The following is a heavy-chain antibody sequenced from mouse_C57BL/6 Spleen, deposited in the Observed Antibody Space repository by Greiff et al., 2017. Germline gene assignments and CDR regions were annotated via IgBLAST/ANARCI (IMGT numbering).Heavy chain of an antibody. CDR1: GFTFSSYA. J-gene: IGHJ4*01. CDR2: ISSGGDYI. CDR3: TRDRYYGSSYAMDY. D-gene: IGHD1-1*01. V-gene: IGHV5-9-1*02. Sequence: EVQVVESGEGLVKPGGSLKLSCAASGFTFSSYAVSWVRQTPEKRLEWVAYISSGGDYIYYADTVKGRFTISRDNARNTLYLQMSSLKSEDTAMYYCTRDRYYGSSYAMDYLGQGTSVTVSS.